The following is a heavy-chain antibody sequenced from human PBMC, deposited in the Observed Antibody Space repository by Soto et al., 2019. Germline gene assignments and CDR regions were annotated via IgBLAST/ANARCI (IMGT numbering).Heavy chain of an antibody. CDR1: GGTFRRFA. CDR3: ERALKLVATVKGYYYGMDV. J-gene: IGHJ6*02. CDR2: IIPIFGRE. V-gene: IGHV1-69*01. D-gene: IGHD5-12*01. Sequence: QEQLVQSGAEVKQPGSSVKVSCEASGGTFRRFAISWVRQAPGHGLEWMGGIIPIFGREDYAQKFQGRVTITADESTTTAYMELSSLRYDDTAVYYCERALKLVATVKGYYYGMDVWGQGTTVTVSS.